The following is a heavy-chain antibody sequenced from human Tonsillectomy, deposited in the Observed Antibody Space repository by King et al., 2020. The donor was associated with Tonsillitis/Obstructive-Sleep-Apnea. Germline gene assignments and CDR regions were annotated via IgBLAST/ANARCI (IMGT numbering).Heavy chain of an antibody. V-gene: IGHV3-15*01. CDR1: GFPFSNAW. Sequence: VQLVESGGGLVKPGGSLRLSCAASGFPFSNAWMSWVRQAPGKGLEWVGRVKDKSDGETTDYAAPVKGRFTISRDDSKYTLFLQMNSLKTEDTAVYYCTTLSTTHDYWGLGTLVTVSS. CDR2: VKDKSDGETT. D-gene: IGHD1-1*01. J-gene: IGHJ4*02. CDR3: TTLSTTHDY.